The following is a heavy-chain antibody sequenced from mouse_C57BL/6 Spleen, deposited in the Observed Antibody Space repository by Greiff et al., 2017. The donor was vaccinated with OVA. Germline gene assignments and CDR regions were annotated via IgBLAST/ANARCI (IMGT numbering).Heavy chain of an antibody. J-gene: IGHJ2*01. V-gene: IGHV1-18*01. CDR1: GYTFTDYN. CDR3: ARLAYSNYFDY. CDR2: INPNNGGT. Sequence: EVKLVESGPELVKPGASVKIPCKASGYTFTDYNMDWVKQSHGKSLEWIGDINPNNGGTIYNQKFKGKATLTVDKSSSTAYMELRSLTSEDTAVYYCARLAYSNYFDYWGQGTTLTVSS. D-gene: IGHD2-5*01.